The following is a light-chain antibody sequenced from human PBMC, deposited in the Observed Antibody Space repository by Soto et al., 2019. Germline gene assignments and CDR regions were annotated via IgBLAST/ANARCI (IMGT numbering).Light chain of an antibody. J-gene: IGLJ2*01. Sequence: QSVLTQPPSVSAAPGQTVTISCSGSSSNIGSNYVSWYQQFPEAAPKLLIYDNDKRPSGIPDRFSGSKSGTSATLGITGLQTGDEADDYCATWDRSLSAGVFGGGTKVTVL. CDR3: ATWDRSLSAGV. CDR2: DND. CDR1: SSNIGSNY. V-gene: IGLV1-51*01.